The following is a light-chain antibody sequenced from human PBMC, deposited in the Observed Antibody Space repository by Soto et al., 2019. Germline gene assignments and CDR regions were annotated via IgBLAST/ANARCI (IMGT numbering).Light chain of an antibody. CDR2: GAS. CDR1: QSVRTK. J-gene: IGKJ5*01. CDR3: QPYNNWPSP. Sequence: EIRMRQAPGTLYVSGGRGTTLNCRASQSVRTKLAWYQQKAGQAPRLLIYGASTRATGIPDRFSGSGSVIFFTQTISCEQSEQSGDSCCQPYNNWPSPCAQGTRLEI. V-gene: IGKV3-15*01.